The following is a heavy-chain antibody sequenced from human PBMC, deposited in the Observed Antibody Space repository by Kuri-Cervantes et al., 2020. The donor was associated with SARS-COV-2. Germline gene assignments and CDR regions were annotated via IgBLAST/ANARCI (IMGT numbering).Heavy chain of an antibody. CDR3: ARDYSSSWYKTFDY. Sequence: GGSLRLSCAASGFTFSSYGMHWVRQAPGKGLEWVAVISYDGSNKYYADSVKGRFTISRDNSKNTLYLQMDSLRAEDTAVYYCARDYSSSWYKTFDYWGQGTLVTVSS. D-gene: IGHD6-13*01. CDR1: GFTFSSYG. V-gene: IGHV3-30*03. J-gene: IGHJ4*02. CDR2: ISYDGSNK.